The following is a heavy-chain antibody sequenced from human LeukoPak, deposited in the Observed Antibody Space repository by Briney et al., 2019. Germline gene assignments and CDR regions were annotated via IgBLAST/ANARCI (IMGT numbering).Heavy chain of an antibody. CDR2: IHRSGSP. Sequence: SETLSLTCTVSLDSTTSNFWSWVRQPPGKSLEWIGEIHRSGSPNYNPSLQSRVTISIDRSRNQIALELSSVTAADTAVYYCAREILGGFNPGAYWGQGTLVTVSS. D-gene: IGHD1-14*01. CDR1: LDSTTSNF. CDR3: AREILGGFNPGAY. V-gene: IGHV4-4*02. J-gene: IGHJ4*02.